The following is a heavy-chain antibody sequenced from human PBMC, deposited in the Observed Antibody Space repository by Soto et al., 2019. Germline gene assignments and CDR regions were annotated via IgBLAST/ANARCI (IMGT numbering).Heavy chain of an antibody. CDR1: GGAISGYY. CDR2: INTSGST. J-gene: IGHJ4*01. CDR3: ASESGSDDS. D-gene: IGHD5-12*01. V-gene: IGHV4-4*07. Sequence: SETLSLTCTVSGGAISGYYWSWIRQPAGKGLEWIGRINTSGSTNYNPSLKIRVTMSVDASKNQFSLQLISVTAADTAMYYCASESGSDDSWGHGTLVTVSS.